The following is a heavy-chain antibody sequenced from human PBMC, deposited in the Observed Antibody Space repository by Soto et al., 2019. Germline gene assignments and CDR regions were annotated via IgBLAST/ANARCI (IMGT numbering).Heavy chain of an antibody. J-gene: IGHJ4*02. Sequence: SVKVSFKASGGTFGSHGIAWLRQAPGQGLEWMGGLIAMLGTPTYARKVQGRATITADESLTSSYLELRSLRSEDTAVYFCARGAMVNFDYWGQGTVVTVSS. V-gene: IGHV1-69*13. CDR2: LIAMLGTP. CDR1: GGTFGSHG. CDR3: ARGAMVNFDY. D-gene: IGHD5-18*01.